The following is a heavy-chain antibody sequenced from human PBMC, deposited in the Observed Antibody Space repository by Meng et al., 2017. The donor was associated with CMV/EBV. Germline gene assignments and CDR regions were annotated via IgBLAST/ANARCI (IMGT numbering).Heavy chain of an antibody. Sequence: QGQLVQFGGGMKKPGASVKVSCTTSGFTFSDYYIHWVRQAPGQGLEWMGWVNSNNDATNYARKFQGRVPMTRDTSISTAHMELSRLMSDDTAVYYCVRSSGWSLFDYWGQGTLVTVSS. V-gene: IGHV1-2*02. CDR2: VNSNNDAT. CDR1: GFTFSDYY. D-gene: IGHD6-19*01. J-gene: IGHJ4*02. CDR3: VRSSGWSLFDY.